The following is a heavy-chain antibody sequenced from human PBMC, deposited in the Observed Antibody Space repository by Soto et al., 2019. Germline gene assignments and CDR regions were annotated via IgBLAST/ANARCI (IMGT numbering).Heavy chain of an antibody. CDR3: ATDTGTNEATKPDYYMDV. V-gene: IGHV4-39*02. J-gene: IGHJ6*03. CDR2: IHHSGTT. CDR1: GASISSTSYY. Sequence: SETLSLTCTVSGASISSTSYYWGWIRQPPGKGLEWIGSIHHSGTTYYNPSLKSRVTISVDTSKNHFSLRLTSVTAADTAVYYCATDTGTNEATKPDYYMDVLGKGTTVTVSS. D-gene: IGHD1-1*01.